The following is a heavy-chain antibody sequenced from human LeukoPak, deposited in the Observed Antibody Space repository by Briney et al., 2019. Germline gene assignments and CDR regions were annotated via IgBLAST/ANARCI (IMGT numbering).Heavy chain of an antibody. CDR1: GFTFSNYW. Sequence: TGGSLRLSCAASGFTFSNYWMHWVRQAPGKGLVWVSHINSDGSSTSYADSVKGRFTISRDNAKNTLYLQMNSLRAEDTAVYYCARNRLFTIFGVLTADFYFYYMDVWGKGTTVTVSS. CDR2: INSDGSST. D-gene: IGHD3-3*01. CDR3: ARNRLFTIFGVLTADFYFYYMDV. V-gene: IGHV3-74*01. J-gene: IGHJ6*03.